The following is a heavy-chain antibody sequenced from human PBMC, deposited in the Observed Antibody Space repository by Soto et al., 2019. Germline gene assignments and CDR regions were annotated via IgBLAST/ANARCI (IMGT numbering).Heavy chain of an antibody. V-gene: IGHV3-74*01. D-gene: IGHD3-10*01. CDR3: ARGGLHAFYKDN. CDR2: IDSYGSTT. CDR1: GFTFINHC. Sequence: GSLRLCCAASGFTFINHCMHCVRQAPGEGLVWVSRIDSYGSTTNYADSVKGRFTVSRDNARNTLYLQMNSLRAEETAIYYCARGGLHAFYKDNWGQGILVTVSS. J-gene: IGHJ4*02.